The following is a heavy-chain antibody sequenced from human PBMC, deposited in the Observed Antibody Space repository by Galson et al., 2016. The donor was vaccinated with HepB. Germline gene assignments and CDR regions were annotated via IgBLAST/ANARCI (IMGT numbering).Heavy chain of an antibody. J-gene: IGHJ6*02. Sequence: SLRLSCAASGFTFNRYGMTWVRQAPGKGLEWVSVLYAGGETYYADSLRGRFTISRDNSKNILYLQMNSLRVEDTAVYYCARDPSLRNGMNVWGQGTTVTVSS. V-gene: IGHV3-66*01. CDR3: ARDPSLRNGMNV. CDR1: GFTFNRYG. CDR2: LYAGGET.